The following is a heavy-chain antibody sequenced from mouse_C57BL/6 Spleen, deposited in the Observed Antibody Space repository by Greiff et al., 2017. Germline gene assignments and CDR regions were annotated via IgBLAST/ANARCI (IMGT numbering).Heavy chain of an antibody. J-gene: IGHJ1*03. Sequence: QVQLQQPGAELVRPGSSVKLSCKASGYTFTSYWMHWVKQRPIQGLEWIGNIDPSDSETHYNQKFKDKATLTVDKSSSTAYMQLSSLTSEDSAVYYCARSSLLPYWYSDVWGTGTTLTVSS. V-gene: IGHV1-52*01. D-gene: IGHD2-1*01. CDR3: ARSSLLPYWYSDV. CDR1: GYTFTSYW. CDR2: IDPSDSET.